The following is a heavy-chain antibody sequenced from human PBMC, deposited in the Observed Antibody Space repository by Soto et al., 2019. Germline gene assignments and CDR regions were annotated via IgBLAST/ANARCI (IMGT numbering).Heavy chain of an antibody. CDR1: GSAISSSSYY. CDR3: ARHLGIGRLKLNYYYMDV. J-gene: IGHJ6*03. V-gene: IGHV4-39*01. CDR2: IYYSGST. Sequence: SETLSLTCTVSGSAISSSSYYWGWIRQPPGKGLEWIGSIYYSGSTYYNPSLKSRVTISVDTSKNQFTLKLSSVTAADTAVYYCARHLGIGRLKLNYYYMDVWGKGTTVTVSS. D-gene: IGHD3-16*01.